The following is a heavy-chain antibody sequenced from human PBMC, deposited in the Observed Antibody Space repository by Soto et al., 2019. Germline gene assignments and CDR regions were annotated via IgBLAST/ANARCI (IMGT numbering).Heavy chain of an antibody. D-gene: IGHD1-20*01. Sequence: SETLSLTCTVSGGSVSSGSYYWSWIRQPPGKGLEWIGYIYYSGSTNYNPSLKSRVTISVDTSKNQFSLKLSSVTAADTAVYYCARVTGTTGGFLDNWFDPWGQGTLVTVSS. CDR3: ARVTGTTGGFLDNWFDP. CDR1: GGSVSSGSYY. J-gene: IGHJ5*02. CDR2: IYYSGST. V-gene: IGHV4-61*01.